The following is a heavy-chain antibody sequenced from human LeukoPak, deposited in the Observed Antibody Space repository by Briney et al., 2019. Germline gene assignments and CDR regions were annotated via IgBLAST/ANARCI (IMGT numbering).Heavy chain of an antibody. CDR3: AKGVSPGKYYHAFDY. V-gene: IGHV3-30*02. CDR1: GFTFSTFG. CDR2: IRYDGNEK. D-gene: IGHD3-10*01. J-gene: IGHJ4*02. Sequence: GGSLRLSCAASGFTFSTFGMNWVRQAPGKGLEWVAFIRYDGNEKKYAESVKGRLSISRDNSKNTLYLQVNSLRPEDTAVYYCAKGVSPGKYYHAFDYWGQGTLVAVSP.